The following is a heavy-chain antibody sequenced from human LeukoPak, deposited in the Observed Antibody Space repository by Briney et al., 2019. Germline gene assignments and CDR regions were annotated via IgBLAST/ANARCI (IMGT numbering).Heavy chain of an antibody. J-gene: IGHJ4*02. CDR3: ARYVLLWFGEESLFDY. Sequence: PGGSLTLSCAASGFTFSSYEMNWVRQPPGKGLEWIGSIYYSGSTYYNPSLKSRVTISVDTSKNQFSLKLSSVTAADTAVYYCARYVLLWFGEESLFDYWGQGTLVTVSS. CDR1: GFTFSSYE. D-gene: IGHD3-10*01. V-gene: IGHV4-59*05. CDR2: IYYSGST.